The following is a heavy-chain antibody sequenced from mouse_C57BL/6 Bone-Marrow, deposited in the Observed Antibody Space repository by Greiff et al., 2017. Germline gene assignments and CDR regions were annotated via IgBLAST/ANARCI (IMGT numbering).Heavy chain of an antibody. D-gene: IGHD1-1*01. CDR3: AREGVYYYGLAY. CDR1: GYAFTNYL. J-gene: IGHJ3*01. V-gene: IGHV1-54*01. Sequence: QVQLKESGAELVRPGTSVKVSCKASGYAFTNYLIEWVKQRPGQGLEWIGVINPGSGGTNYNEKFKGKATLTADKSSSTSYMPLSSLTSEDSAVYFCAREGVYYYGLAYWGQGTLVTVSA. CDR2: INPGSGGT.